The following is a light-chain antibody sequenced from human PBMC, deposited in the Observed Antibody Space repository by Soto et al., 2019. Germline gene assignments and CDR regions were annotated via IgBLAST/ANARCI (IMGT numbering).Light chain of an antibody. CDR1: SSDVGGYNY. Sequence: QSALTQPASVSGSPGQSITISCTGTSSDVGGYNYVSWYQQHPGKAPKLMIYDVSNRPSGVSNRFSGSKSGNTASLTISGLQAEDEADYYCSSYTSSNPGVFGGGTKVTVL. J-gene: IGLJ3*02. CDR2: DVS. V-gene: IGLV2-14*01. CDR3: SSYTSSNPGV.